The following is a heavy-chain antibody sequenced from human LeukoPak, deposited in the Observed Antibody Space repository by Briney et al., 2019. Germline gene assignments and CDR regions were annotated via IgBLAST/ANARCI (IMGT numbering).Heavy chain of an antibody. J-gene: IGHJ6*03. Sequence: SQTLSLTCTVSGGSISSGDYYWTWIRQPPGKGLEWIGYIYYSGSTYYNPSLKSRVTISVDTSKNQFSLKLSSVTAADTAVYYCARALWFGEPTYHMDVWGKGTTVTVSS. CDR1: GGSISSGDYY. D-gene: IGHD3-10*01. CDR3: ARALWFGEPTYHMDV. V-gene: IGHV4-30-4*08. CDR2: IYYSGST.